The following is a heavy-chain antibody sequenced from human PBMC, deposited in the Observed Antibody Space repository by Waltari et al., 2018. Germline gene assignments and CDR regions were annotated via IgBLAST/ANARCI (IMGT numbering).Heavy chain of an antibody. J-gene: IGHJ4*02. D-gene: IGHD3-22*01. CDR1: GYSISSGYY. CDR2: IYHSGST. CDR3: ARSPITMIVEGQYYCDY. V-gene: IGHV4-38-2*01. Sequence: QVQLQESGPGLVKPSETLSLTCAVSGYSISSGYYWGWIRQPPGKGLEWIGSIYHSGSTYYNPSLKSRVTISVDTSKNQFSLKLSSVTAADTAVYYCARSPITMIVEGQYYCDYWGQGTLVTVSS.